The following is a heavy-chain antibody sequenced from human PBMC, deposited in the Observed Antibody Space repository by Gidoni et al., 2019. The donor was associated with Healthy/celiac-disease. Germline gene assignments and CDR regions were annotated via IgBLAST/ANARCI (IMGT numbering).Heavy chain of an antibody. D-gene: IGHD5-12*01. CDR1: GGSVSRGSYY. CDR2: IYYSGST. Sequence: QVQLQESGPGLVKPSETLSLTCTVSGGSVSRGSYYWSWIRQPPGKVLELSGYIYYSGSTNYNPSLKSRVTISVDTSKNQFSLKLSSVTAADTAVYYCAREGSVVATGGAFDIWGQGTMVTVSS. CDR3: AREGSVVATGGAFDI. J-gene: IGHJ3*02. V-gene: IGHV4-61*01.